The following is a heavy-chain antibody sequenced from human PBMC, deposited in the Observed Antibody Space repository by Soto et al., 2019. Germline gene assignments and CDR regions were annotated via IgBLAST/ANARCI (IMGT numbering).Heavy chain of an antibody. D-gene: IGHD1-1*01. Sequence: GASVKVSCKASGYTFTSYDINWVRQATGQGLEWMGWMNPNSGNTGYAQKFQGRVTMTRNTSISTAYMELSSLRSEDTAVYYCARGSALTTGTMFVHFPMDVWGKGTTVTVSS. J-gene: IGHJ6*03. CDR1: GYTFTSYD. CDR3: ARGSALTTGTMFVHFPMDV. V-gene: IGHV1-8*01. CDR2: MNPNSGNT.